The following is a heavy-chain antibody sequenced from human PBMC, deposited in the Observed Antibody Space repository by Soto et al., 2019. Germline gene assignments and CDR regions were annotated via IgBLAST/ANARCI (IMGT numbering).Heavy chain of an antibody. D-gene: IGHD6-19*01. V-gene: IGHV2-26*01. J-gene: IGHJ5*02. CDR2: IDSSGEK. CDR1: GLSITDSEMG. Sequence: QVTLKASGPVLVKPPETLTLRCTVSGLSITDSEMGVSWIRQPPGQPLEWLAHIDSSGEKSYRTFLKSRLAISKDTSKSQIVLTMTNMDPADTATYYCARRHLAVAVSPWFDPWGQGIPVTVSS. CDR3: ARRHLAVAVSPWFDP.